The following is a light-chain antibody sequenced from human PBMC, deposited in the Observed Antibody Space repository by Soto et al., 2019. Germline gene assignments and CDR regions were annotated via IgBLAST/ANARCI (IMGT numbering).Light chain of an antibody. J-gene: IGKJ4*01. V-gene: IGKV3-15*01. Sequence: EIVMTQSPDTLSVSPGERATLSCRASQSVSSNLAWYQQKPGQAPRLLMYGASTRATGVPARFSGSGSGTEFTLTISSLQSEDFAVHYCQQYHNWPPLTIGGGTKVEIK. CDR2: GAS. CDR3: QQYHNWPPLT. CDR1: QSVSSN.